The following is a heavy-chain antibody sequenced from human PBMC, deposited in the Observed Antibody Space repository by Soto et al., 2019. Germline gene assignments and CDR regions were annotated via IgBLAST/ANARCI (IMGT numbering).Heavy chain of an antibody. CDR1: GYTFTSYY. D-gene: IGHD5-18*01. Sequence: ASVKVSCKASGYTFTSYYMHWARQAPGQGLEWMGIINPSGGSTSYAQKFQGRVTMTRDTSTSTVYMELSSLRSEDTAVYYCAWAAMVTGYYYYGMDVWGQGTTVTVSS. CDR3: AWAAMVTGYYYYGMDV. J-gene: IGHJ6*02. CDR2: INPSGGST. V-gene: IGHV1-46*03.